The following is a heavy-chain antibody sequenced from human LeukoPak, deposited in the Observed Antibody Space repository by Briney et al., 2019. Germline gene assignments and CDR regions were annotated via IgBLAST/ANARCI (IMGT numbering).Heavy chain of an antibody. Sequence: PSETLSLTCTVSGGSISSGSYYWSWIRQPAGKGLEWIGRIYTSGNTDYNPSLKSRVTISVDTSKNQFSLKLSSVTAADTAVYYCARGDYGTIIDAFDIWGQGTMVTVSS. J-gene: IGHJ3*02. V-gene: IGHV4-61*02. CDR1: GGSISSGSYY. CDR3: ARGDYGTIIDAFDI. D-gene: IGHD4-17*01. CDR2: IYTSGNT.